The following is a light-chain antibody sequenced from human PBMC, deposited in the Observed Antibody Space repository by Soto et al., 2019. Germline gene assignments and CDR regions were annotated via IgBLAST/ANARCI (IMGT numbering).Light chain of an antibody. CDR3: QQYNNWPYT. CDR2: GTS. V-gene: IGKV3-15*01. CDR1: QTIASN. Sequence: ERVMTQSPATLSVSPGERATLSCRASQTIASNLAWYRHKPGQAPRLLIYGTSTRATGIPARFSGSGSGTEFTLTISSLQSEDFAVYYCQQYNNWPYTFGQGTKLEIK. J-gene: IGKJ2*01.